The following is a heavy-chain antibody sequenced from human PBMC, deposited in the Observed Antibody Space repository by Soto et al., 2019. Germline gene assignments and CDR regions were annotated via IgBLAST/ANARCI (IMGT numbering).Heavy chain of an antibody. CDR2: FDPEDDKT. CDR1: GYTLTALS. J-gene: IGHJ4*02. D-gene: IGHD4-4*01. CDR3: ATRLHNF. V-gene: IGHV1-24*01. Sequence: ASVKVSCKTSGYTLTALSIHWVRQAPGKGLEWMGGFDPEDDKTIYAQKFQGRVTMTEDTSTDTGYMELSSLRSDDTAVYYCATRLHNFWGQGTLVTVSS.